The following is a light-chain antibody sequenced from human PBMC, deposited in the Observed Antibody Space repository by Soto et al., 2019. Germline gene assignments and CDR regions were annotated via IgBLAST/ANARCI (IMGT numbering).Light chain of an antibody. Sequence: QSALPQPASVSGSPGQSITISCTGTSSDVGGYNYVSWYQQHPGKAPKLMIYDVSNRPSGVSNRFSGSKSGHTASLTISGLQAEDEADYYCSSYTSSSTRVFGGGPKVTVL. J-gene: IGLJ2*01. CDR3: SSYTSSSTRV. V-gene: IGLV2-14*01. CDR2: DVS. CDR1: SSDVGGYNY.